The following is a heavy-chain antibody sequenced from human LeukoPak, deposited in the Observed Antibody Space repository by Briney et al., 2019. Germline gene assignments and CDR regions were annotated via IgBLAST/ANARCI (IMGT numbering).Heavy chain of an antibody. CDR3: ARDNGATTALYYYYYGMDV. D-gene: IGHD5-12*01. Sequence: GASVKVSCKASGYTFTGYYMHWVRQAPGQGLEWMGWINPNSGGTNYAQKFQGWVTMTRDTSISTAYMEPSRLRSDDTAVYYCARDNGATTALYYYYYGMDVWGQGTTVTVSS. V-gene: IGHV1-2*04. CDR1: GYTFTGYY. J-gene: IGHJ6*02. CDR2: INPNSGGT.